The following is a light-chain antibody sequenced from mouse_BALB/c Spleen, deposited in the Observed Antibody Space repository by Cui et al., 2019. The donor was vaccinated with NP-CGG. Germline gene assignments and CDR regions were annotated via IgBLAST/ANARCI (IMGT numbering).Light chain of an antibody. J-gene: IGKJ1*01. CDR2: DTS. V-gene: IGKV4-55*01. CDR3: QQWSSYPRT. CDR1: SSVSY. Sequence: QLVLTQSPAIMSASPGEKVTMTCSASSSVSYMYCYQQQPGSSPRLLLYDTSNLGAGVPVRFSGSGSGTSYSLTISRMEAEDAATYYCQQWSSYPRTFGGGTKLEIK.